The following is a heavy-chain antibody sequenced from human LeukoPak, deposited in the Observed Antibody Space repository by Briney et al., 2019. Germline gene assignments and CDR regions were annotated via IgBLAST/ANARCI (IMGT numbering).Heavy chain of an antibody. CDR2: IYNGGST. J-gene: IGHJ4*02. CDR1: GFRVSTNY. CDR3: AGATQWLAYDY. Sequence: GGSLILSCAASGFRVSTNYMGWVRQAPGKGLEWVSVIYNGGSTSYADSVKGRFTISRDNSANTLYLQMNSLRDEDTAVYYCAGATQWLAYDYWGQGTLVTVSS. D-gene: IGHD6-19*01. V-gene: IGHV3-53*01.